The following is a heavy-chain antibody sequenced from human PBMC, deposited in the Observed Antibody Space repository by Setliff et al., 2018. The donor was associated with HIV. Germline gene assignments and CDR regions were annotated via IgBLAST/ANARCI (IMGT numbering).Heavy chain of an antibody. CDR3: ARHLSPSYNFWGDAFAI. Sequence: SETLSLTCNVSGVSISTSGFYWGWIRQPPGKGREWIGSFHSSGSTTYNPSLRSRLVLSVDTSKNHLSLRLTSFTAADTAVYYCARHLSPSYNFWGDAFAIWGLGTVVTVSS. D-gene: IGHD3-3*01. CDR2: FHSSGST. J-gene: IGHJ3*02. CDR1: GVSISTSGFY. V-gene: IGHV4-39*01.